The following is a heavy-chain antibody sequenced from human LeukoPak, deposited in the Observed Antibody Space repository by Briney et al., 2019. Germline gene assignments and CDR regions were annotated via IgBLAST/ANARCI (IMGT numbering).Heavy chain of an antibody. D-gene: IGHD1-26*01. Sequence: PSETLSLTCIVSGDSISNYYWSWIRQSAGKGLEWIGRIYSSGISNSNPSLKSRVTMSVDMFKNKFSLKMTSLTAADTAVYYCARDRGRRVGDYYMDVWGKGATVTISS. CDR2: IYSSGIS. CDR3: ARDRGRRVGDYYMDV. V-gene: IGHV4-4*07. J-gene: IGHJ6*03. CDR1: GDSISNYY.